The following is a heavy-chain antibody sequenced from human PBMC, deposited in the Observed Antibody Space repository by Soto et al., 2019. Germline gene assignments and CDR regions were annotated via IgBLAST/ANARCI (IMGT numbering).Heavy chain of an antibody. Sequence: LSLTCPVSGGCIGSYYCSWIRQPPGKGKEWIGYIYYSGSTNYNPSLKSRVTISVDTSKNQFSLKLSSVTAADTAVYYCAGGRRIFGVVITAYYYYMDVWGKGTTVTVSS. D-gene: IGHD3-3*01. J-gene: IGHJ6*03. CDR2: IYYSGST. CDR3: AGGRRIFGVVITAYYYYMDV. V-gene: IGHV4-59*01. CDR1: GGCIGSYY.